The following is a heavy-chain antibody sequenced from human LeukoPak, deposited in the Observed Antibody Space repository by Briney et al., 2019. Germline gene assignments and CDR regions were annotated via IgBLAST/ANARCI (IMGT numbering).Heavy chain of an antibody. CDR1: GFTFNSYA. V-gene: IGHV3-23*01. Sequence: PGGSLRLSCAASGFTFNSYAMSWVRQAPGKGLEWASAISGSGGSTYYADSVKGRFTISRDNSKNTLYLQKNSLRAEDTAVYYCSKNRREEWVGGVDAFDIWGQGTMVTVSS. CDR2: ISGSGGST. CDR3: SKNRREEWVGGVDAFDI. D-gene: IGHD3-16*01. J-gene: IGHJ3*02.